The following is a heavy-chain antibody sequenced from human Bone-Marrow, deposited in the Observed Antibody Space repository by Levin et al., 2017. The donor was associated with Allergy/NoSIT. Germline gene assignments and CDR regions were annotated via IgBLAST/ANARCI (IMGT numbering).Heavy chain of an antibody. J-gene: IGHJ6*02. D-gene: IGHD2-8*01. CDR3: STVRYCTSGVCYARYYYYYGMDV. CDR2: FKGKTDGGTT. Sequence: GESLKISCAVSGFTLNNAWINWVRQAPGKGLEWVGRFKGKTDGGTTDYAAPVKGRFTISRDDSNNMLYLQMNSLKTEDTAVYYCSTVRYCTSGVCYARYYYYYGMDVWGQGTTVTVSS. CDR1: GFTLNNAW. V-gene: IGHV3-15*07.